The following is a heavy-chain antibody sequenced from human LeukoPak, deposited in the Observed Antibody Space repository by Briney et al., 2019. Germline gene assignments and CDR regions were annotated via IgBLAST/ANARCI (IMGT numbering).Heavy chain of an antibody. CDR3: AKAAAGTFFDY. Sequence: GGSLRLSCAASGFTFRSYSMNWVRQAPGKGLEWVSSISSSSSYIYYADSVKGRFTISRDNSKNTLYLQMNSLRAEDTAVYYCAKAAAGTFFDYWGQGTLVTVSS. D-gene: IGHD6-13*01. CDR1: GFTFRSYS. CDR2: ISSSSSYI. J-gene: IGHJ4*02. V-gene: IGHV3-21*01.